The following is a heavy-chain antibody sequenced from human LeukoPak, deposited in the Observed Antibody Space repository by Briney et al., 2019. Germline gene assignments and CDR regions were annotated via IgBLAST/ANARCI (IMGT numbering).Heavy chain of an antibody. D-gene: IGHD4-17*01. CDR3: ARDRLTTVTTFHFDY. Sequence: GRSLSLSCAASGFTFSTYAMHWVRQAPGKGLEWVAVIWYDRTNKYYADSVKGRFTISRDNSKNTLYLQMSSLRAEDTAVYYCARDRLTTVTTFHFDYWCQGTLVTVSS. V-gene: IGHV3-33*01. J-gene: IGHJ4*02. CDR1: GFTFSTYA. CDR2: IWYDRTNK.